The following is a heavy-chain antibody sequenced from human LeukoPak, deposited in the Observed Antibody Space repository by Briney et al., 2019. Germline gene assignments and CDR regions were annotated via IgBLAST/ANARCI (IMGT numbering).Heavy chain of an antibody. CDR3: VRGNYDNRGYSNAFDI. Sequence: PSGTLSLTCTVSGVSISISYWSWIRQPPGKRLEWIGYIYYNGNTNSNPSLESRVTISADTSKNQFSLKLSSVTAADTAVYYCVRGNYDNRGYSNAFDIWGQGAMVTVSS. V-gene: IGHV4-59*01. J-gene: IGHJ3*02. D-gene: IGHD3-22*01. CDR1: GVSISISY. CDR2: IYYNGNT.